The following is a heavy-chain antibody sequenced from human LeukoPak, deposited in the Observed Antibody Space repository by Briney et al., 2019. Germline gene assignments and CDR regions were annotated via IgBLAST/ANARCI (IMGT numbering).Heavy chain of an antibody. CDR1: GFTFSSYG. Sequence: GGSLRLSCAASGFTFSSYGVHWVRQAPGKGLEWVAVISYDGSNKYSADSVKGRFTIFRDNSKNTLYLQMNSLRAEDTAVYYCANYGDYYYFYYWGQGTLVTVSS. D-gene: IGHD4-17*01. CDR3: ANYGDYYYFYY. J-gene: IGHJ4*02. CDR2: ISYDGSNK. V-gene: IGHV3-30*18.